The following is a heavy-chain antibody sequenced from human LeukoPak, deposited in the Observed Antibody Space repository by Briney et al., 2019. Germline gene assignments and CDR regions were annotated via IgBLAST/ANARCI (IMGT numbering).Heavy chain of an antibody. CDR2: IRNKANSYTT. D-gene: IGHD1-26*01. Sequence: GGTLRLSCAASGFTFSDHYMDWVLQAPAKGLEWVGRIRNKANSYTTEYSASVQGRFTISRDDSKNSLYLQMNSLKCEDTAVYYCAREWDSGSYYLGYFDYWGQGTLVTVSS. J-gene: IGHJ4*02. CDR1: GFTFSDHY. CDR3: AREWDSGSYYLGYFDY. V-gene: IGHV3-72*01.